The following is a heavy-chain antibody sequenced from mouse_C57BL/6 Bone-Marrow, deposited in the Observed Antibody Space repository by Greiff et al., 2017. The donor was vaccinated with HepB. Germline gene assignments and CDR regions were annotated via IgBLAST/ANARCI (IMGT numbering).Heavy chain of an antibody. Sequence: EVQLQQSGAELVRPGASVKLSCTASGFNIKDDYMHWVKQRPEQGLEWIGWIDPENGDTEYASKFQGKATITADTSSNTAYLQLSSLTSEDTAVYYCTTPFGVDSSGYGYWGQGTTLTVSS. CDR2: IDPENGDT. J-gene: IGHJ2*01. CDR1: GFNIKDDY. V-gene: IGHV14-4*01. CDR3: TTPFGVDSSGYGY. D-gene: IGHD3-2*02.